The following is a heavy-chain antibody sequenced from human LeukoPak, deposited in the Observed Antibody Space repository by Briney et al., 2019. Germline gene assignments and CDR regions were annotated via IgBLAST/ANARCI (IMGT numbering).Heavy chain of an antibody. Sequence: GASLRLSCAACGFTFNNYTMSWVGQAPGKGLQWVSAITISGGNTYYADSVKGRFTISRDNSKNTVFLQMNRLRDEDTAVYYSAKWGDYDVLTGYYVSDYWGPGTLVTV. CDR3: AKWGDYDVLTGYYVSDY. J-gene: IGHJ4*02. CDR2: ITISGGNT. D-gene: IGHD3-9*01. CDR1: GFTFNNYT. V-gene: IGHV3-23*01.